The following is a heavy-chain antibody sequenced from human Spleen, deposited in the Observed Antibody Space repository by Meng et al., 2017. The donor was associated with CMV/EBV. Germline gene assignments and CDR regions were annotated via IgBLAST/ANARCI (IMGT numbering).Heavy chain of an antibody. J-gene: IGHJ4*02. CDR1: GNIFTSYG. CDR2: ISAYNGNT. V-gene: IGHV1-18*01. D-gene: IGHD1-14*01. Sequence: ASVKVSCKASGNIFTSYGISWVRQAPGQGLEWMGWISAYNGNTNYAQRFQGRVTMTRDTSISTAYMELSSLRSDDTAVYYCVRDNRMSFWGPGTLVTVSS. CDR3: VRDNRMSF.